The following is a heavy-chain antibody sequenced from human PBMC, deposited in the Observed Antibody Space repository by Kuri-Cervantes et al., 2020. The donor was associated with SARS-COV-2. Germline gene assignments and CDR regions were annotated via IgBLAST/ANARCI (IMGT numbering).Heavy chain of an antibody. CDR3: ARARGFGTETNWFDP. J-gene: IGHJ5*02. Sequence: ASVKVSCKASGYTFTGYYMHWLRQAPGQGLEWMGIINPSGGSTSYAQKSQGRVTMTRDTSTSTVYMELSSLRSEDTAVYYCARARGFGTETNWFDPLGQGTLVTVSS. V-gene: IGHV1-46*01. CDR2: INPSGGST. D-gene: IGHD3-10*01. CDR1: GYTFTGYY.